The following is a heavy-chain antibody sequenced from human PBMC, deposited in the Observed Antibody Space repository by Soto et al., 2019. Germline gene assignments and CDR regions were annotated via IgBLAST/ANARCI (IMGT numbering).Heavy chain of an antibody. CDR3: ASLVASDPPFDY. D-gene: IGHD2-21*01. CDR1: GFTFSSYA. V-gene: IGHV3-23*01. J-gene: IGHJ4*02. Sequence: GGSLRLSCAASGFTFSSYAMSWFRQAPGKGLEWVSAISGSGGSTYYADSVKGRFTISRDNSKNTLYLQMNSLRAEDTAVYYCASLVASDPPFDYWGQGTLVTVSS. CDR2: ISGSGGST.